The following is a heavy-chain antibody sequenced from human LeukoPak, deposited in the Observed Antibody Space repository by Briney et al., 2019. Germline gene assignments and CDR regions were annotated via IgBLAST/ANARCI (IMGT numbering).Heavy chain of an antibody. CDR3: AKEQGEGDYSNYLKFGP. D-gene: IGHD4-11*01. CDR2: ISGSGGST. V-gene: IGHV3-23*01. CDR1: GFSFSSYA. Sequence: PGGSQRLSCAPSGFSFSSYAMCGVRQAPGKGLEWVSAISGSGGSTYYADSVKGRFPISRENSKNTLYLQMNSLRAEDTAVYYCAKEQGEGDYSNYLKFGPWGQGTLVTVSS. J-gene: IGHJ5*02.